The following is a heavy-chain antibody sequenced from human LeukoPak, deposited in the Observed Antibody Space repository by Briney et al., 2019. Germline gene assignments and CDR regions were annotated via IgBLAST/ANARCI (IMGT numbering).Heavy chain of an antibody. CDR2: IIPIFGTA. J-gene: IGHJ4*02. CDR1: GGTFSSYA. D-gene: IGHD4-23*01. V-gene: IGHV1-69*05. CDR3: ARGFGGNPFPFDY. Sequence: ASVKVSCKASGGTFSSYAISWVRQAPGQGLEWMGGIIPIFGTANYARKFQGRVTITTDESTSTAYMELSSLRSEDTAVYYCARGFGGNPFPFDYWGQGTLVTVSS.